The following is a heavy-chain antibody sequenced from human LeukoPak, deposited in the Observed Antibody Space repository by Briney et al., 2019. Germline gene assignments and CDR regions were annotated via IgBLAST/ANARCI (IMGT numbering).Heavy chain of an antibody. D-gene: IGHD3-3*01. J-gene: IGHJ4*02. CDR2: IYYSGTT. CDR3: TRAYWIGFHFDS. V-gene: IGHV4-30-4*08. CDR1: GFTFSSYA. Sequence: LRLSCAASGFTFSSYAMSWVRQPPGKGLEYIGYIYYSGTTYYNPSLKSRITMSVDMSANQFSLRLTSVSAADTAVYYCTRAYWIGFHFDSWGQGILVSVSS.